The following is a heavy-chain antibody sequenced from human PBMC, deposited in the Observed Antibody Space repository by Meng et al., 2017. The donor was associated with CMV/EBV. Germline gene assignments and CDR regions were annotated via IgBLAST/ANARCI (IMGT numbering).Heavy chain of an antibody. CDR2: ISWNSGSI. CDR1: GFTFDDYA. CDR3: AKVHDILTGYYDY. D-gene: IGHD3-9*01. V-gene: IGHV3-9*01. Sequence: GGSLRLSCAASGFTFDDYAMHWVRQAPGKGLEWVSGISWNSGSIGYADSAKGRFTISRDNAKNSLYLQMNSLRAEDTALYYCAKVHDILTGYYDYWGQGTLVTVSS. J-gene: IGHJ4*02.